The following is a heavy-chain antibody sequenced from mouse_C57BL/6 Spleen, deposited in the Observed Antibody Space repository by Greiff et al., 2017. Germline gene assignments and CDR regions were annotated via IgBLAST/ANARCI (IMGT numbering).Heavy chain of an antibody. Sequence: EVKLMESGGGLVQPGGSMKLSCVASGFTFSNYWMNWVRQSPEKGLEWVAQIRLKSDNYATHYAESVKGRFTISRDDSKSSVYLQMNNLRAEDTGIYYCTGELWYAMDYWGQGTSVTVSS. CDR3: TGELWYAMDY. CDR2: IRLKSDNYAT. D-gene: IGHD1-1*02. J-gene: IGHJ4*01. CDR1: GFTFSNYW. V-gene: IGHV6-3*01.